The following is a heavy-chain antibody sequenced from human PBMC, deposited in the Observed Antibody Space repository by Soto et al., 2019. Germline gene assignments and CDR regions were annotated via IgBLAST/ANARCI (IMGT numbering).Heavy chain of an antibody. CDR1: GFTFSNYA. D-gene: IGHD2-15*01. J-gene: IGHJ6*02. V-gene: IGHV3-30-3*01. CDR3: ARDRCSGDSCYSDYYYGFDV. Sequence: GGSLRLSCVASGFTFSNYALHWVRQRPGKGLEWVALISYDGSNEYYADSVNGRFTISRDNSKNTLYLHVNSLRGEDTAVYLCARDRCSGDSCYSDYYYGFDVWGRGTTVTVSS. CDR2: ISYDGSNE.